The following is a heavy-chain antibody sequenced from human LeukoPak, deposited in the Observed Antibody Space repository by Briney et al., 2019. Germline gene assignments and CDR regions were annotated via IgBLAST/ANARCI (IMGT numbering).Heavy chain of an antibody. CDR1: GFTFSSYA. V-gene: IGHV3-30*04. D-gene: IGHD2-21*02. J-gene: IGHJ5*02. CDR2: ISYDGSNK. Sequence: GGSLRLSCAASGFTFSSYAMHWVRQAPGKGLEWVAVISYDGSNKYYADSVKGRFTISRDNSKNTLYLQMNSLRAEDTAVYYCARDALAYCGGDCYRWFDPWGQGTLVTVSS. CDR3: ARDALAYCGGDCYRWFDP.